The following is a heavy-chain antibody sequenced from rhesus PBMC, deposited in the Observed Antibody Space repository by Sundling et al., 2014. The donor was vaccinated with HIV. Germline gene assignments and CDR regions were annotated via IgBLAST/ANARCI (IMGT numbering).Heavy chain of an antibody. CDR1: GGSISDNDF. Sequence: QVQLQESGPGVVKPSETLSLTCAVSGGSISDNDFWNWIRQPPGKGLDYIGYINGHSGDTYYSPSLKSRVSISKDTSRNQISLRLTSVTAADTAFYFCARHRATGSDYWGQGVLVTVSS. V-gene: IGHV4-143*01. CDR3: ARHRATGSDY. CDR2: INGHSGDT. J-gene: IGHJ4*01.